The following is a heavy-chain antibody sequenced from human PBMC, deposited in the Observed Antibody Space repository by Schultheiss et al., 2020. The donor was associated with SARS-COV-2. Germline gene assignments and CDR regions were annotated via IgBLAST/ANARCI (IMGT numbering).Heavy chain of an antibody. CDR3: ARPQFGVFDY. D-gene: IGHD3-3*01. CDR1: GGSFSGYY. V-gene: IGHV4-34*01. J-gene: IGHJ4*02. Sequence: SETLSLTCAVYGGSFSGYYWSWIRQPPGKGLEWIGEINHSGSTNYNPSLKSRVTISVDTSKNQFSLKLSSVTAADTAVYYCARPQFGVFDYWGQGTLVTVSS. CDR2: INHSGST.